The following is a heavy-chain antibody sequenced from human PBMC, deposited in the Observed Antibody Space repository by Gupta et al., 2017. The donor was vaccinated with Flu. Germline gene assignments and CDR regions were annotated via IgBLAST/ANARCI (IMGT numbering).Heavy chain of an antibody. D-gene: IGHD5-18*01. CDR1: GFTFSDHY. CDR2: IKNKASGYTT. CDR3: IRAWNTAMFD. Sequence: EVQLVESGGGLVQPGGSLRLSCAASGFTFSDHYMAWVRQTPGKGLGWVARIKNKASGYTTQYAASVKGRFIISRDDSKNSLSLQMNSLNTEDTAIYYCIRAWNTAMFDWGQGALVTVSS. J-gene: IGHJ4*02. V-gene: IGHV3-72*01.